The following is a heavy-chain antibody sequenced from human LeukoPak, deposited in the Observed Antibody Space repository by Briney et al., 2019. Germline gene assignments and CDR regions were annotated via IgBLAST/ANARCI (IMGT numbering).Heavy chain of an antibody. CDR1: GGSFSGDY. Sequence: KPSETLSLTCVVYGGSFSGDYWSWIRQPPGRGLEWIGEINHSGRTNYNPSLKSRVTISVDTSKNQFSLKLSSVTAADTAVYYCARRRPSVAANYFDYWGQGTLVTVSS. CDR2: INHSGRT. J-gene: IGHJ4*02. D-gene: IGHD6-19*01. V-gene: IGHV4-34*01. CDR3: ARRRPSVAANYFDY.